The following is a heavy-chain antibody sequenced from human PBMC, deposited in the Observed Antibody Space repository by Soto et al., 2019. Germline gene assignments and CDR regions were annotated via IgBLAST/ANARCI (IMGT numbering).Heavy chain of an antibody. CDR3: TRGPRPSSVGTGAF. J-gene: IGHJ4*02. D-gene: IGHD3-10*01. V-gene: IGHV3-74*01. CDR2: ISDDGSRA. Sequence: GGSLRLSCTASGFTFSMYWMHWVRQVPGKGPEWVSRISDDGSRADYADSVKGRFTISRDNAKNTLYFEMHVLRADDTAVYYCTRGPRPSSVGTGAFWGQGTPVTVSS. CDR1: GFTFSMYW.